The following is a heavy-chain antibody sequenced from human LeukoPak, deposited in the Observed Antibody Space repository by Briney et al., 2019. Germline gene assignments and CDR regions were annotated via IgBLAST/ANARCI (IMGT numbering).Heavy chain of an antibody. CDR1: GFTFSTYA. Sequence: GGSLRLSCAASGFTFSTYAMSWVRQAPGKGLEWVSTISGSGDNTYYADSVKGRFTISRDNSKNTLYLQMNSLRAEDTALYYCAKRAVAVAATDWFDPWGQGTLVTVSS. CDR3: AKRAVAVAATDWFDP. J-gene: IGHJ5*02. D-gene: IGHD6-13*01. V-gene: IGHV3-23*01. CDR2: ISGSGDNT.